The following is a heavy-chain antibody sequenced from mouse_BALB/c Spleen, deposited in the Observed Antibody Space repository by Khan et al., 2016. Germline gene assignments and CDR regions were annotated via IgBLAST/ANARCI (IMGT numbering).Heavy chain of an antibody. Sequence: QVQLKESGAELVRSGTSVKVSCKASGYAFTNYLIEWVKQRPGQGLEWIGVINPGSGGTNYNEKFKGKATLTADKSSSTAYLQLSSLTSDDSAVFVCTRADDYDGGYAYWGQGTLVTVSA. CDR1: GYAFTNYL. J-gene: IGHJ3*01. V-gene: IGHV1-54*01. CDR2: INPGSGGT. D-gene: IGHD2-4*01. CDR3: TRADDYDGGYAY.